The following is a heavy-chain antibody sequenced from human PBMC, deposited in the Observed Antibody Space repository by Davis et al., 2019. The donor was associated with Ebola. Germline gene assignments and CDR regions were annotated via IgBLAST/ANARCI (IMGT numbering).Heavy chain of an antibody. CDR1: GFTFSSYS. Sequence: PGGSLRLSCAASGFTFSSYSMNWVRQAPGKGLEWVSYISSSSSTIYYADSVKGRFTISRDNANNSLYLQMNSLRDEDTAVYYCASVPRPVLQSFDWSVDYWGQGTLVTVSS. CDR2: ISSSSSTI. V-gene: IGHV3-48*02. D-gene: IGHD3-9*01. CDR3: ASVPRPVLQSFDWSVDY. J-gene: IGHJ4*02.